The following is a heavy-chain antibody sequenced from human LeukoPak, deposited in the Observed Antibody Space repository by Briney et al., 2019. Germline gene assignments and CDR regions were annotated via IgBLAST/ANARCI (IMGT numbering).Heavy chain of an antibody. CDR3: VKWCECSSTSCYIPYYYYGMDV. Sequence: QPGGSLRLSCSASGFTFSSYAMHWVRQAPGKGLEYVSAISSNGGSTYYADSVKGRFTISRDNSKNTLYLQMSSLRAEDTAVYYCVKWCECSSTSCYIPYYYYGMDVWGQGTTVTVSS. CDR1: GFTFSSYA. CDR2: ISSNGGST. D-gene: IGHD2-2*02. V-gene: IGHV3-64D*06. J-gene: IGHJ6*02.